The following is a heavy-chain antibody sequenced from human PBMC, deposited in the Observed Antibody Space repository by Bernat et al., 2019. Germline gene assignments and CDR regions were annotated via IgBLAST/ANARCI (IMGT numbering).Heavy chain of an antibody. V-gene: IGHV3-30*03. CDR2: ISFDGSNT. D-gene: IGHD3-22*01. Sequence: QGQLVESGGGAVQPGRSLRLSCAASGFTFSGYGMHWVRQAPGKGLEWVAVISFDGSNTYYAESVKGRFTISKDNSKNTLYLQMSSLRAEDTAVFYCARDSHRHYSDSSGYPNVPQGAFDIWGQGTMVIVSS. CDR1: GFTFSGYG. J-gene: IGHJ3*02. CDR3: ARDSHRHYSDSSGYPNVPQGAFDI.